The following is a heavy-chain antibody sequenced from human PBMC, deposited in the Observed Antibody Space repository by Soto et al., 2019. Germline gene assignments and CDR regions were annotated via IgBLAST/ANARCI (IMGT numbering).Heavy chain of an antibody. Sequence: SVKVSCKASGGTFSNYAINWVRQAPGQGLEWMGGIIPIFGTANYAQKFQGRVTITADESTSTAYMELSSLRSEDTAVYYCARASSGWGGFDYWGQGTLVTVSS. J-gene: IGHJ4*02. D-gene: IGHD6-19*01. CDR1: GGTFSNYA. V-gene: IGHV1-69*13. CDR2: IIPIFGTA. CDR3: ARASSGWGGFDY.